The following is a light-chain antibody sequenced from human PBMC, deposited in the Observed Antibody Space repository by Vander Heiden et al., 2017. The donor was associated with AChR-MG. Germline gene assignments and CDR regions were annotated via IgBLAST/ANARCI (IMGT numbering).Light chain of an antibody. V-gene: IGLV2-11*01. CDR1: SRYVGGYNE. Sequence: QSALTQPRSVSGSPGQSVTISCTGTSRYVGGYNEVAWYQQHTGKAPRLMIYDVSKRPSGFPDRFSGSKSCNTASLTIAGRQAEDEADYYCCSYAGSYTWLFGGGTKLTGL. CDR2: DVS. J-gene: IGLJ3*02. CDR3: CSYAGSYTWL.